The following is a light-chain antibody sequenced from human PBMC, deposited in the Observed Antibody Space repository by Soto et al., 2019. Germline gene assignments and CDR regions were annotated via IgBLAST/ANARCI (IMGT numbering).Light chain of an antibody. V-gene: IGKV1-5*01. J-gene: IGKJ2*01. Sequence: DIQMTQSPSTLSASVGDRVTITCRASQGISSWLAWYQQKPGKAPKLLIFDASTLESGVPSRFSGSGSGTEFTLTIRSLQPDDFATYYCQQYNTYSHTFGQGTKLEIK. CDR2: DAS. CDR1: QGISSW. CDR3: QQYNTYSHT.